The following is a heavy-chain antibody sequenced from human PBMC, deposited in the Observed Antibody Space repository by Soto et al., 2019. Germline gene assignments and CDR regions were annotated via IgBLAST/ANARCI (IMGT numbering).Heavy chain of an antibody. J-gene: IGHJ6*04. CDR2: ISTGSSTI. CDR1: GFTLSDYG. V-gene: IGHV3-48*03. CDR3: ARVRAGAANGYYGMEV. Sequence: GWSLRLSCRASGFTLSDYGMHWVRQAPGKGLEWVSYISTGSSTIYYADSVRGRFTISRDNAENSLFLEMKSLRPEDTAVYHCARVRAGAANGYYGMEVLREVTTVTVSS. D-gene: IGHD1-26*01.